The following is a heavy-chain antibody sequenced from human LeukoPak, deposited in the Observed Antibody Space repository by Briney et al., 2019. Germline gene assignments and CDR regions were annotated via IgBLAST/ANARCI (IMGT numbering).Heavy chain of an antibody. CDR2: ISGGGVST. V-gene: IGHV3-23*01. CDR1: GFTFSSYA. D-gene: IGHD6-19*01. Sequence: QSGGSLILSCAASGFTFSSYAMSWVRQAPGKGLEWVSAISGGGVSTYYADSVKGRFTISRDNSKNTLYLQMNSLRAEDTAVYYCAKDLIRSSGWYGFFDYWGQGTLVTVSS. CDR3: AKDLIRSSGWYGFFDY. J-gene: IGHJ4*02.